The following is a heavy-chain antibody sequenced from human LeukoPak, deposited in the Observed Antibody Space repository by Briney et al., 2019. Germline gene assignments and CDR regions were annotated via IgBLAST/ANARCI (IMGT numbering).Heavy chain of an antibody. Sequence: GGSLRLSCAASGFTFSSYRMNWVRQAPGKGLEWVSSISSSNTYIYYADSVKGRFAISRDNAKNSLSLQMNSLRAEDTAVYYRARGAEYSGAWCQDYWGQGTLVTVSS. J-gene: IGHJ4*02. CDR1: GFTFSSYR. CDR3: ARGAEYSGAWCQDY. D-gene: IGHD6-19*01. CDR2: ISSSNTYI. V-gene: IGHV3-21*01.